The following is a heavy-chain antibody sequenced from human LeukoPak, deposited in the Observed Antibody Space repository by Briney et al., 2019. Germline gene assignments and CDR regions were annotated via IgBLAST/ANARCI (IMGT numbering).Heavy chain of an antibody. V-gene: IGHV4-34*01. CDR3: ARRGYYYYGMDV. D-gene: IGHD3-10*01. CDR2: TNHSGST. CDR1: GGSFSGYY. J-gene: IGHJ6*04. Sequence: SETLSLTCAVYGGSFSGYYWSWIRQPPGKGLEWIGETNHSGSTNYNPSLKSRVTISVDTSKNQFSLKLSSVTAADTAVYYCARRGYYYYGMDVWGKGTTVTVSS.